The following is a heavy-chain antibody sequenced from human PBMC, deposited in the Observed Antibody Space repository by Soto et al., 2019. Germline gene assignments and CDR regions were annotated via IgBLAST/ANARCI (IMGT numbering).Heavy chain of an antibody. CDR2: IYYSGST. Sequence: SETLSLTCTFSGCSISSYYWSWIRQSPGKGLEWIGYIYYSGSTNYNPSLKSRVTISVDTSKNQFSLKLSSVTAADTAVYYCARALAPYYGSGSYYNGWFDPWGQGTLVTVSS. CDR1: GCSISSYY. D-gene: IGHD3-10*01. V-gene: IGHV4-59*01. J-gene: IGHJ5*02. CDR3: ARALAPYYGSGSYYNGWFDP.